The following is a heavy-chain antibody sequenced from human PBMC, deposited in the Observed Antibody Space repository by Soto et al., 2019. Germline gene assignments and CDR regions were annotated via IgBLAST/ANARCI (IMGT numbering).Heavy chain of an antibody. CDR3: ARDYYDSSGYYSLAFDI. CDR1: GGTFSSYA. D-gene: IGHD3-22*01. CDR2: IIPIFGTA. V-gene: IGHV1-69*06. Sequence: SVKVSCKASGGTFSSYAISWVRQAPGQGLEWMGGIIPIFGTANYAQKFQGRVTITADKSTSTAYMELSSLRSEDTAVYYCARDYYDSSGYYSLAFDIWGQGTMVTVSS. J-gene: IGHJ3*02.